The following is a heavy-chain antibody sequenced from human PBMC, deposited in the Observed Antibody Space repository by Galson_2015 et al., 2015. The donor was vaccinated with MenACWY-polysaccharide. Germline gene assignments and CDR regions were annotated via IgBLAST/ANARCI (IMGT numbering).Heavy chain of an antibody. D-gene: IGHD5-12*01. CDR2: IKSDGCST. J-gene: IGHJ4*02. Sequence: LTLSCAASRFTFSTYWMHWVRQAPGRGLVWVSRIKSDGCSTNYADSVKGRFTISRDNAKNTLYLQMNSLRAEDTALYYCARGYSAYDWGLGTLVTVSA. CDR1: RFTFSTYW. CDR3: ARGYSAYD. V-gene: IGHV3-74*01.